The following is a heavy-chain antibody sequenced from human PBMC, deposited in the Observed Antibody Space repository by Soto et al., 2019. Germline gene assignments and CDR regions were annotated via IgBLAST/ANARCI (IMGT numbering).Heavy chain of an antibody. CDR1: GYTFSGFY. CDR3: ASAAVTGTAGLDF. CDR2: INPNSGGT. J-gene: IGHJ4*02. V-gene: IGHV1-2*02. Sequence: VASVKVSGKASGYTFSGFYMHWVRQAPGQGLEWMGWINPNSGGTKSAEKFQGRVTMTRDTSISTAYMELSRLTSDDTAVYYCASAAVTGTAGLDFWGQGTQVTVS. D-gene: IGHD6-19*01.